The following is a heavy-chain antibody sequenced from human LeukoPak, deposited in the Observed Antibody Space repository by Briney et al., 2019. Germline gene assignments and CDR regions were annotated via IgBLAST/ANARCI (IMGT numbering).Heavy chain of an antibody. D-gene: IGHD2-2*01. CDR2: INHSGST. CDR3: ARAHGVIVVVPAANQNWFDP. Sequence: SETLSLTCAVYGGSFSGYYWSWIRQPPGKGLEWIGEINHSGSTNYNPSLKSRITISVDTSKNQFSLKLSSVTAADTAVYYCARAHGVIVVVPAANQNWFDPWGQGTLVTVSS. V-gene: IGHV4-34*01. J-gene: IGHJ5*02. CDR1: GGSFSGYY.